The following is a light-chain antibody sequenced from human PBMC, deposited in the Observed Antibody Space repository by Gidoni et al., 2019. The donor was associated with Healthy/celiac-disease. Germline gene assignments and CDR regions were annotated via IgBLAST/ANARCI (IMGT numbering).Light chain of an antibody. Sequence: IVFTLSPATLSLSPGERATLSCRASQSVSSYLSWYQQKPCQDPRLLIYDASNRATGITARFSGSGSGTDFTLTISSREPEDFAVYYCQQRSNWPPLTFGGXTKVEIK. CDR2: DAS. V-gene: IGKV3-11*01. CDR3: QQRSNWPPLT. J-gene: IGKJ4*02. CDR1: QSVSSY.